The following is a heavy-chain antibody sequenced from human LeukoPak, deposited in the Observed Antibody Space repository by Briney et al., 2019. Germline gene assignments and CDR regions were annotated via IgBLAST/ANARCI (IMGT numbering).Heavy chain of an antibody. CDR1: GGSISSSSYY. CDR2: IYYSGST. CDR3: ARGTSSGWPYENWFEP. D-gene: IGHD6-19*01. V-gene: IGHV4-39*01. J-gene: IGHJ5*02. Sequence: SETLSLTCTVSGGSISSSSYYWGWIRQPPGKGLEWIGSIYYSGSTYYNPSLKSRVTISVDTSKNQFSLKLSSVTAADTAVYYCARGTSSGWPYENWFEPWGQGTLVTVSS.